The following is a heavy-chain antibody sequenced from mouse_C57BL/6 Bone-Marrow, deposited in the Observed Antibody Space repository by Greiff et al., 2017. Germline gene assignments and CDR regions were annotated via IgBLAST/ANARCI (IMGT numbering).Heavy chain of an antibody. V-gene: IGHV1-19*01. CDR1: GYTFTDYY. CDR3: ARDDDYYESDAMDY. CDR2: INPYNGGT. Sequence: VQLKQSGPVLVKPGASVKLSCKASGYTFTDYYMNWVKQSHGKSLEWIGVINPYNGGTSYNQKFKGKATLTVNKSSSTAYMELNSLTSEDSAVYYCARDDDYYESDAMDYWGQGTSVSVSS. D-gene: IGHD2-3*01. J-gene: IGHJ4*01.